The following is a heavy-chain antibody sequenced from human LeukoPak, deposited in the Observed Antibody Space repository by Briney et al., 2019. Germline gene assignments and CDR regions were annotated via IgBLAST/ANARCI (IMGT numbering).Heavy chain of an antibody. Sequence: GGSLRLSCAASGFTFDDYAMHWVRQAPGKGLEWVSLISEDGRSTYFADSVKGRFTISRDNSKNSLYLQMNSLRSEDTALYYCARESETSGWYDYWGQGTLVTVSS. CDR1: GFTFDDYA. D-gene: IGHD6-19*01. J-gene: IGHJ4*02. CDR3: ARESETSGWYDY. V-gene: IGHV3-43*02. CDR2: ISEDGRST.